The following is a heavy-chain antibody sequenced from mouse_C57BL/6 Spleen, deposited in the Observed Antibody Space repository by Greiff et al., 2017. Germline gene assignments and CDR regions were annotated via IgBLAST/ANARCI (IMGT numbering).Heavy chain of an antibody. D-gene: IGHD2-1*01. Sequence: VQLQQSGAELVRPGASVKLSCKASGYTFTDYYINWVKQRPGQGLEWIARIYPGSGNTYYNEKFKGKATLTAEKSSSTAYMQLSSLTSEDSAVYFWAYGTYLDYWGQGTTLTVSS. CDR3: AYGTYLDY. CDR2: IYPGSGNT. J-gene: IGHJ2*01. CDR1: GYTFTDYY. V-gene: IGHV1-76*01.